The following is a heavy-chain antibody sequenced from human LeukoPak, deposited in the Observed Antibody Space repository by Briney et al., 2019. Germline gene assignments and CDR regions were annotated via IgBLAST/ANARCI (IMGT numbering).Heavy chain of an antibody. Sequence: YPGGSLRLSCAASGFTVSSNYMSWVRQAPGKGLEWVSVIYSGGSTYYADSVKGRFTISRDNSKNTLYLQMNSLRAEDTAVYYCARGAVAGHDAFDIWGQGTMVTASS. D-gene: IGHD6-19*01. CDR3: ARGAVAGHDAFDI. J-gene: IGHJ3*02. V-gene: IGHV3-53*01. CDR2: IYSGGST. CDR1: GFTVSSNY.